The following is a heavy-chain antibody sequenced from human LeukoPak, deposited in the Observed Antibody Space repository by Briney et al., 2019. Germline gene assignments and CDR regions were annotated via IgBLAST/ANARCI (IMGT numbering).Heavy chain of an antibody. J-gene: IGHJ3*02. V-gene: IGHV3-23*01. D-gene: IGHD2/OR15-2a*01. CDR2: ISGSGSST. CDR1: GFAFSSYV. Sequence: GGTLRLSCAASGFAFSSYVMNWVRQAPGKGLEWVSVISGSGSSTYYADSVKGRFTISRDNSRNTLYLQMNSLRAEDTAVYYCAKDFSTYGFDIWGQGTVVTVSS. CDR3: AKDFSTYGFDI.